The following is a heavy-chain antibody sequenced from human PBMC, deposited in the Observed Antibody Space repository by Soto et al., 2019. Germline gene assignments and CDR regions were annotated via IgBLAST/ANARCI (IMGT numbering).Heavy chain of an antibody. CDR2: IYPDENT. V-gene: IGHV3-53*04. D-gene: IGHD3-16*01. Sequence: GGSLRLSCAASEVSVSFNYMSWVRQAPGKGLEWVSVIYPDENTYYADSVKGRFTISRHSSKNTVYLQMNRLRSEDTAVYYCARSMIRGALDYWGQGAQVTVSS. CDR1: EVSVSFNY. CDR3: ARSMIRGALDY. J-gene: IGHJ4*02.